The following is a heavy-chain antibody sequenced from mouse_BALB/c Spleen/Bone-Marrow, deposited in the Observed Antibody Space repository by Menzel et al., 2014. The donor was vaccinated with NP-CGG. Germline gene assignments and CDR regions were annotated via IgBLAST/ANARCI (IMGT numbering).Heavy chain of an antibody. J-gene: IGHJ4*01. Sequence: DLVKPGASVKLSCKASGYTFTSYWINWIKRRPGQGLEWIGRIAPGSGSTYYDEMFKGKATLTVDTSSGTAYIQLSSLSSEDSAVYFCARSYYGRAMDYWGQGTSVTVSS. CDR3: ARSYYGRAMDY. CDR2: IAPGSGST. V-gene: IGHV1S41*01. CDR1: GYTFTSYW. D-gene: IGHD1-1*01.